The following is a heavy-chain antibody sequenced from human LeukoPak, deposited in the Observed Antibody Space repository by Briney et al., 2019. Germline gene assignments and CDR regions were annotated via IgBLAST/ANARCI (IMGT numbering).Heavy chain of an antibody. Sequence: PSETLSLTCTVSGGSISSYFWSWIRQPPGKGLEWIGYISYSGSTSYNPSLKSRVTISVDTSKDQFSLKLSSVTAADTAVYYCARASYRGGNCYWYFDLWGRGTLVTVSS. CDR3: ARASYRGGNCYWYFDL. J-gene: IGHJ2*01. CDR2: ISYSGST. D-gene: IGHD2-21*02. CDR1: GGSISSYF. V-gene: IGHV4-59*01.